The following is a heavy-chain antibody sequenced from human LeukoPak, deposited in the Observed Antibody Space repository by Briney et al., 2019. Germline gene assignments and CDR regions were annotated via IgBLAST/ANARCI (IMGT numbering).Heavy chain of an antibody. CDR3: ARKSIAVAGPFDY. CDR1: GGTFSSYA. J-gene: IGHJ4*02. D-gene: IGHD6-19*01. V-gene: IGHV1-69*13. Sequence: SVKVSCKASGGTFSSYAISWVRQAPGQGLEWMGGNIPIFGTANYAQKFQGRVTITADESTSTAYMELSSLRSEDTAVYYCARKSIAVAGPFDYWGQGTLVTVSS. CDR2: NIPIFGTA.